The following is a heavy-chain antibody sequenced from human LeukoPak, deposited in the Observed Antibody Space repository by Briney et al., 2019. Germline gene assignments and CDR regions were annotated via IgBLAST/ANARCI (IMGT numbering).Heavy chain of an antibody. D-gene: IGHD2-2*01. CDR3: ARDIVVVPAARGAFDI. Sequence: ASEKVSCKASGYTFTGYYMHWVRQAPGQGLEWMGWINPNSGGTNYAQKFQGRVTMTRDTSISTAYMELSRLRSDDTAVYYCARDIVVVPAARGAFDIWGQGTMVTVSS. V-gene: IGHV1-2*02. CDR2: INPNSGGT. CDR1: GYTFTGYY. J-gene: IGHJ3*02.